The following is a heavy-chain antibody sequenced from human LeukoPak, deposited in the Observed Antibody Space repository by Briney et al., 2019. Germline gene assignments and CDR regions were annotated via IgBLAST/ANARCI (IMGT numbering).Heavy chain of an antibody. Sequence: SQTLSLTCTVSGGSISSGGYYWSWIRQHPGQGLEGIGYIYYSGSTYYDPSPKSRVTISVDTSKKQFSLKLSSVTAADTAVYYCARSVGYSYGIWFDPWGQGTLVTVSS. CDR1: GGSISSGGYY. D-gene: IGHD5-18*01. CDR2: IYYSGST. V-gene: IGHV4-31*03. J-gene: IGHJ5*02. CDR3: ARSVGYSYGIWFDP.